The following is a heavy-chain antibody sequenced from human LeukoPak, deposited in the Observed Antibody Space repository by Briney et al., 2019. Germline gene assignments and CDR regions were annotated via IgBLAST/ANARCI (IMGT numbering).Heavy chain of an antibody. CDR1: GGSISNYY. CDR3: ARHSFGDYAGNYVMDV. D-gene: IGHD4-17*01. Sequence: PSETLSLTCTVSGGSISNYYWSWIRQPPGKGLEWIGYIYYSGNTNYNPSLKSRVTISLDTSQNQFSLKLSSVTAAYTAVYYCARHSFGDYAGNYVMDVWGQGTTVTVSS. J-gene: IGHJ6*02. CDR2: IYYSGNT. V-gene: IGHV4-59*08.